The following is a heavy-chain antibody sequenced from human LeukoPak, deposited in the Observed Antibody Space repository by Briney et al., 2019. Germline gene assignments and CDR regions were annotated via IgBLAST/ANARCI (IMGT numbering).Heavy chain of an antibody. CDR3: AAPDSSVWTSDFDH. CDR2: INPNSAGT. J-gene: IGHJ4*02. D-gene: IGHD6-19*01. V-gene: IGHV1-2*02. CDR1: GYTFSDYY. Sequence: ASVTVSCKASGYTFSDYYIHWVRQVPGQGLEWMGWINPNSAGTKFAQKFQGRVIMTGDTSISTAYMELSRLRSDDTAVYYCAAPDSSVWTSDFDHWGQGTPVTVSS.